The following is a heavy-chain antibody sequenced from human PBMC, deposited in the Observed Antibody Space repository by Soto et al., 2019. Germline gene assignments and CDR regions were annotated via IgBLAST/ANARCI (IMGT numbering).Heavy chain of an antibody. D-gene: IGHD2-15*01. CDR3: ARDTDIVVVVAATLDY. Sequence: ASVKVSCKASGYTFTSYGISWVRQAPGQGLEWMGWISAYNGNTNYAQKLQGRVTMTTDTSTSTAYMVLRSLRSDDTAVYYCARDTDIVVVVAATLDYWGQGTLVTVSS. CDR1: GYTFTSYG. CDR2: ISAYNGNT. J-gene: IGHJ4*02. V-gene: IGHV1-18*01.